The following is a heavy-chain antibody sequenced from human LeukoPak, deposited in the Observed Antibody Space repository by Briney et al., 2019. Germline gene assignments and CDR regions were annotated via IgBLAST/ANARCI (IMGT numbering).Heavy chain of an antibody. D-gene: IGHD3-10*01. Sequence: GGSLRLSCAASGFTFSSYSVNWVRQAPGKGLEWVSSISSSSSYIYYADSVRGRFTISRDNAKNSLYLQMNSLRAEDTAVYYCARDLGSGGYYMDVWGKGTTVTVSS. CDR1: GFTFSSYS. CDR2: ISSSSSYI. CDR3: ARDLGSGGYYMDV. V-gene: IGHV3-21*01. J-gene: IGHJ6*03.